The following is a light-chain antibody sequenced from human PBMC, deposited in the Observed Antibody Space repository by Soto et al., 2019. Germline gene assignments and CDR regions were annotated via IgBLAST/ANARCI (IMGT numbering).Light chain of an antibody. Sequence: EIVLTQSPGTLSLSPGERATLSCRASQSVRSSYLAWYHQKPGQAPRLLIYGASNRATGIPDRFSGSESGTDFTLTISRLEPEDFAVYYCQQYESSPYTFGQGTKLEIK. V-gene: IGKV3-20*01. CDR2: GAS. J-gene: IGKJ2*01. CDR1: QSVRSSY. CDR3: QQYESSPYT.